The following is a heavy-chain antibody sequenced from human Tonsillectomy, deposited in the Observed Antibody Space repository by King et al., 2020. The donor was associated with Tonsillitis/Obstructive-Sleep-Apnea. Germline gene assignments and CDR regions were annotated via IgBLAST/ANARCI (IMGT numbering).Heavy chain of an antibody. D-gene: IGHD6-13*01. V-gene: IGHV1-46*01. CDR3: VREATLFLSAPGFLLFNWFDP. CDR2: INPSGGST. Sequence: QLVQSGAEVKKPGASVKVSCKASGYTFSSHYMHWVRQAPGQGLEWMGLINPSGGSTSYAQKFQGRVTMTRDTSTSTVYMELSSLRSEDTAVYYCVREATLFLSAPGFLLFNWFDPWGQGTLVTVSS. CDR1: GYTFSSHY. J-gene: IGHJ5*02.